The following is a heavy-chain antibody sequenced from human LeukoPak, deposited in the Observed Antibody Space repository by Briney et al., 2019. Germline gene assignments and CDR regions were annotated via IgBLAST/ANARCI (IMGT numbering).Heavy chain of an antibody. V-gene: IGHV4-34*01. CDR2: INHSGST. CDR3: ARSEFGYSYGYDGYYYFDY. J-gene: IGHJ4*02. D-gene: IGHD5-18*01. CDR1: GGSFSGYY. Sequence: SETLSLTCAVYGGSFSGYYWSWICQPPGKGLEWIGEINHSGSTNYNPSLKSRVTISVDTSKNQFSLKLSSVTAADTAVYYCARSEFGYSYGYDGYYYFDYWGQGTLVTVSS.